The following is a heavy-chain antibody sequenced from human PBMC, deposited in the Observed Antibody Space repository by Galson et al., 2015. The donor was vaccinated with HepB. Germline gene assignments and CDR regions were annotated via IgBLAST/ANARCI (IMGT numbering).Heavy chain of an antibody. Sequence: SVKVSCKASGYTFTSYAMNWVRQAPGQGLEWMGWINTNTGDPTYAQGFTGRFVFSLDTSVSTAYLQISSLKAEDTAVYYCASMGATVTLDYWGQGTLVTVSS. CDR1: GYTFTSYA. D-gene: IGHD4-17*01. CDR3: ASMGATVTLDY. V-gene: IGHV7-4-1*02. J-gene: IGHJ4*02. CDR2: INTNTGDP.